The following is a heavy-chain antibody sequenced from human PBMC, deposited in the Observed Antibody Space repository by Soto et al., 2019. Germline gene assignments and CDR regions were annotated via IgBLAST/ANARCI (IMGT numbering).Heavy chain of an antibody. CDR1: GFTFSSYS. V-gene: IGHV3-21*01. CDR2: ISSSSSYI. J-gene: IGHJ4*02. D-gene: IGHD2-15*01. Sequence: EVQLVESGGGLVKPGGSLRLSCAASGFTFSSYSMNWVRQAPGKGLEWVSSISSSSSYIYYADSVKGRFTISRDNAKNSLYLQRNSLRAEDTAVYYCARERCSGGSCYGDYWGQGTLVTVSS. CDR3: ARERCSGGSCYGDY.